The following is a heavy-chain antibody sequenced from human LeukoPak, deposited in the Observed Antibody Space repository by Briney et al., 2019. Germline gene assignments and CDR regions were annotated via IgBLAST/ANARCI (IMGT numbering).Heavy chain of an antibody. CDR2: IRQDGSEK. CDR3: ARDRGFELPNYFDY. J-gene: IGHJ4*02. Sequence: PGGSLRLSCAASGFTFSSYWMSWVRQAPGKGLEWVANIRQDGSEKYYVDSVKGRFTISRDNAKNSLYLQMNSLRDEDTAVYYCARDRGFELPNYFDYWGQGTLVTVSS. CDR1: GFTFSSYW. V-gene: IGHV3-7*01. D-gene: IGHD1-26*01.